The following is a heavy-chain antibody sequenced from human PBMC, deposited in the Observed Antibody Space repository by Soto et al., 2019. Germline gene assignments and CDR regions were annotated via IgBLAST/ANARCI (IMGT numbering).Heavy chain of an antibody. D-gene: IGHD3-3*01. J-gene: IGHJ3*02. CDR2: FDPEDGET. V-gene: IGHV1-24*01. CDR3: ATAGIRFLEWFLAFDI. CDR1: GYTLTELS. Sequence: GASVKVSCKVSGYTLTELSMHWVRQAPGKGLEWMGGFDPEDGETIYAQKFQGRVTMTEDTSTDTAYMELSSLRSEDTAVYYCATAGIRFLEWFLAFDIWGQGTMVTVSS.